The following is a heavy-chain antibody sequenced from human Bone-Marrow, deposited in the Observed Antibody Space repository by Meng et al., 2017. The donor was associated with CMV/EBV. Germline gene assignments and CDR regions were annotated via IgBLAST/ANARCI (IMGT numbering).Heavy chain of an antibody. J-gene: IGHJ3*02. CDR1: GYTFSSYD. Sequence: ASVKVSCKASGYTFSSYDINWVRQATGQGLEWVGWMNPNSGNTGYAQKFQGRVTMTRNTSISTAYMELSSLRSEDTAVYYCARDLGGSRPLGACDIWGQGKMVNVPS. D-gene: IGHD2-15*01. V-gene: IGHV1-8*01. CDR2: MNPNSGNT. CDR3: ARDLGGSRPLGACDI.